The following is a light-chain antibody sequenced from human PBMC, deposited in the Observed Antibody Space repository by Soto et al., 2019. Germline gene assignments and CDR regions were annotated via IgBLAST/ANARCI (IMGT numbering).Light chain of an antibody. V-gene: IGLV2-14*01. J-gene: IGLJ1*01. Sequence: QSALTQPASVSGSPGQSITISCTVTSSDVGGYNYVSWYQQHPGKAPKLMIYEVSNRPSGVSDRFSGSKSGSTASLIISGLQAEDEADYYCSSYTSSSTPVFGTGTKLTVL. CDR1: SSDVGGYNY. CDR3: SSYTSSSTPV. CDR2: EVS.